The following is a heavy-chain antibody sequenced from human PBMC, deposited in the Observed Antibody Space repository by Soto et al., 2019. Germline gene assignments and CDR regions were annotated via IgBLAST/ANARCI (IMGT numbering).Heavy chain of an antibody. CDR3: ARGATAMVRADYGMDV. Sequence: QVQLVQSGAEVKKPGSSVKVSCKASGGTFSSYAISWVRQAPGQGLEWMGGISPIFGTANYAQKFQGRVTITADESTSTAYMELSSLRSEDTAVYYCARGATAMVRADYGMDVWGQGTTVTVSS. CDR1: GGTFSSYA. D-gene: IGHD5-18*01. J-gene: IGHJ6*02. CDR2: ISPIFGTA. V-gene: IGHV1-69*01.